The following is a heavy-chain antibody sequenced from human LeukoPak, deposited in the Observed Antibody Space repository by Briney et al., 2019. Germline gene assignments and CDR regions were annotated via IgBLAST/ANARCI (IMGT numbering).Heavy chain of an antibody. V-gene: IGHV3-23*01. CDR3: AKDLDVLLWFGELLYRASGFDY. CDR1: GFTFSSYG. Sequence: GGSLRLSCAASGFTFSSYGMSWVRQAPGKGLEWVSGISGSWGSTYYADSVKGRFTISRDNSKNTLYLQLNSLRAEDTAVYYCAKDLDVLLWFGELLYRASGFDYWGQGTLVTVSS. CDR2: ISGSWGST. J-gene: IGHJ4*02. D-gene: IGHD3-10*01.